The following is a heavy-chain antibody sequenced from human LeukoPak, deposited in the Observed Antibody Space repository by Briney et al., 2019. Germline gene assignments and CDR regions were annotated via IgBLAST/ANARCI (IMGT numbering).Heavy chain of an antibody. J-gene: IGHJ4*02. V-gene: IGHV4-4*07. CDR2: INTSGST. D-gene: IGHD3-10*01. CDR3: ARASTGSFYYFDY. Sequence: PSETLSLTCTVSSGSISSYYWSWIRQPAGKGLEWIGRINTSGSTHYNPSLKSRLTMSVDTSKNQFSLKVSSVTAADTAVYYCARASTGSFYYFDYWGQGTLVTVSS. CDR1: SGSISSYY.